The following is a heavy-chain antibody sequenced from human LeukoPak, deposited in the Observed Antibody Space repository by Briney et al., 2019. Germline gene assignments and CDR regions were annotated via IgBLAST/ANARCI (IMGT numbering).Heavy chain of an antibody. D-gene: IGHD6-6*01. Sequence: GGSLRLSCAASGFTFTKYWMTWVRQAPGKGLEWVGNIKQDGSDKNYMDSVKGRFTISRDNTKNSVYLQMSSLRAEDTAVYYCAKVYSARTYAFDMWGQGTVVSVSA. CDR3: AKVYSARTYAFDM. CDR2: IKQDGSDK. CDR1: GFTFTKYW. J-gene: IGHJ3*02. V-gene: IGHV3-7*01.